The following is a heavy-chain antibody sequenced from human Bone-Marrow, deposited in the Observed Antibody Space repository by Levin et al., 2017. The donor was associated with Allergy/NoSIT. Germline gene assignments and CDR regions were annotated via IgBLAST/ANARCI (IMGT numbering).Heavy chain of an antibody. J-gene: IGHJ3*02. Sequence: SETLSLTCTVSGASIGSDSLYWSWLRQPPGRGLEWIGYIYYTGFTNYNPSLESRVTLSVVTSKNQFSLELSSVTAADTAVYYCAKLHESSNSAFDIWGQVTMVTVSS. CDR1: GASIGSDSLY. D-gene: IGHD2-2*01. V-gene: IGHV4-61*01. CDR2: IYYTGFT. CDR3: AKLHESSNSAFDI.